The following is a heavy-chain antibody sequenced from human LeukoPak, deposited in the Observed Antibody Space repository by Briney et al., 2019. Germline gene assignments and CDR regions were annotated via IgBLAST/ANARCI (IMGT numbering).Heavy chain of an antibody. D-gene: IGHD4-17*01. J-gene: IGHJ4*02. CDR2: MNPNSGNT. V-gene: IGHV1-8*01. CDR3: ASLTTDY. Sequence: SVKVSCKASGYTFTSYDINWVRQATGQGLEWMGWMNPNSGNTGYAQNFHGRVTMTRNTSISTDYMELRSLRSEDTAVYYCASLTTDYWGQGTLVTVSS. CDR1: GYTFTSYD.